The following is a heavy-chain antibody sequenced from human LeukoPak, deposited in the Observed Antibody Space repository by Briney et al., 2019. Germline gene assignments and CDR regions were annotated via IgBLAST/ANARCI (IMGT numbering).Heavy chain of an antibody. CDR2: IYYSGST. V-gene: IGHV4-59*01. D-gene: IGHD3-16*01. J-gene: IGHJ4*02. Sequence: SETLSLTCTVSGDSIRTYYWSWLRQPPGKGLEWIGYIYYSGSTNYNPSLKSRVTISVDTSKNQFSLKLSSVTTADTAVYYCARGYAFFDYWGQGTLVTVSS. CDR3: ARGYAFFDY. CDR1: GDSIRTYY.